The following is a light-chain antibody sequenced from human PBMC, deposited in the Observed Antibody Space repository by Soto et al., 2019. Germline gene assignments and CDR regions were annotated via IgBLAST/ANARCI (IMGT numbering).Light chain of an antibody. CDR3: ETWSTDIRV. Sequence: QAVVTQSSSASASLGSSVKLTCTLSSGHSSYIVAWHQQQPGEAPRYLMKVEGSGNYNKGSGVPDRFSGSSSGADRYLTISNLQSEDEADYFCETWSTDIRVFGGGTKVTVL. CDR1: SGHSSYI. CDR2: VEGSGNY. V-gene: IGLV4-60*03. J-gene: IGLJ3*02.